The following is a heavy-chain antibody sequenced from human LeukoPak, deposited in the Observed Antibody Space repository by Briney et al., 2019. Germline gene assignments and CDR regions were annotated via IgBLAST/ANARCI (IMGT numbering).Heavy chain of an antibody. CDR2: IYYSGST. Sequence: SETLSLTCTVSGGSISSYYWSWIRQPPGKGLEWIGYIYYSGSTNYNPSLKSRVTISVDTSKNQLSLKLSSVTAADTAVYYCARTSSGWYFIDYWGQGTLVTVSS. J-gene: IGHJ4*02. CDR1: GGSISSYY. D-gene: IGHD6-19*01. CDR3: ARTSSGWYFIDY. V-gene: IGHV4-59*01.